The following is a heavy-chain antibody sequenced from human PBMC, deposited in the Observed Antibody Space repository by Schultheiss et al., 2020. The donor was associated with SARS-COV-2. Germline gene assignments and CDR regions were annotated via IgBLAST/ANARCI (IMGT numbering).Heavy chain of an antibody. CDR3: ARGISGWYPFYYFDY. V-gene: IGHV4-34*01. CDR2: INHSGST. Sequence: SQTLSLTCTVSGGSISSYYWGWIRQPPGKGLEWIGEINHSGSTNYNPSLKSRVTISIDTSKNQFSLKLSSVTAADTAVYYCARGISGWYPFYYFDYWGQGTLVTVSS. CDR1: GGSISSYY. J-gene: IGHJ4*02. D-gene: IGHD6-19*01.